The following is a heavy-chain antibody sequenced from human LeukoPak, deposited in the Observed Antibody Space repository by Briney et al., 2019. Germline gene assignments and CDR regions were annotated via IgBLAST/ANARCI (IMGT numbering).Heavy chain of an antibody. CDR2: ISGDGVSP. D-gene: IGHD3-22*01. CDR1: GFTFNNYA. Sequence: GGSLRLSCAASGFTFNNYALTWVRQTPGKGLECVSAISGDGVSPYYVDSVRGRFTISRDNSKNTLYLQMNSLRAEDTAVYYCAKEPAPVTMIVVVSQGGAFDIWGQGTMVTVSS. J-gene: IGHJ3*02. V-gene: IGHV3-23*01. CDR3: AKEPAPVTMIVVVSQGGAFDI.